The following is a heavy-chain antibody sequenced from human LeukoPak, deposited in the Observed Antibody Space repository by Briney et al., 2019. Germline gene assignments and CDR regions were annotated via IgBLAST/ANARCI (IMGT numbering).Heavy chain of an antibody. CDR3: ARGAALPYYGGDCYSPDFDY. D-gene: IGHD2-21*02. CDR2: IYSGGST. Sequence: GGSLRLSCAASGFTVSSNYMSWVRQAPGKGLEWVSVIYSGGSTYYADSVKGRFTISRDNSKNTLYLQMNSLRAEDTAVYYCARGAALPYYGGDCYSPDFDYWGQGTLVTVSS. CDR1: GFTVSSNY. V-gene: IGHV3-53*01. J-gene: IGHJ4*02.